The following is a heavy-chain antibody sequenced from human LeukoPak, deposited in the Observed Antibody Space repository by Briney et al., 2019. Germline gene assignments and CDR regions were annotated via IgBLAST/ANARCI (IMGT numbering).Heavy chain of an antibody. CDR1: GYTFTVYY. J-gene: IGHJ4*02. Sequence: GASVKVSCKASGYTFTVYYMHWVRQAPGQGLEWMGWINPNNGDTNFAQKFQGRVTMTRDTSISTIYMELSRLRSDDTAVYYCARAGIVIVPAEGDWGQGTLVTVSS. CDR2: INPNNGDT. D-gene: IGHD2-2*01. V-gene: IGHV1-2*02. CDR3: ARAGIVIVPAEGD.